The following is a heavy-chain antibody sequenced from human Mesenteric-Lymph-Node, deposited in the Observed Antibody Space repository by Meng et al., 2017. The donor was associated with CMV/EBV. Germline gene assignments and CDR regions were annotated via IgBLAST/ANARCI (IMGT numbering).Heavy chain of an antibody. CDR3: ARVNGNYDFWSGYYRGYFDY. J-gene: IGHJ4*02. Sequence: GGSLRLSCAASGFTFSSYAMSWVRQAPGKGLKWVSVIYSGGSTTYYADSVKGRFTISRDNAKNSLYLQMNSLRAEDTAVYYCARVNGNYDFWSGYYRGYFDYWGQGTLVTVSS. V-gene: IGHV3-23*03. D-gene: IGHD3-3*01. CDR2: IYSGGSTT. CDR1: GFTFSSYA.